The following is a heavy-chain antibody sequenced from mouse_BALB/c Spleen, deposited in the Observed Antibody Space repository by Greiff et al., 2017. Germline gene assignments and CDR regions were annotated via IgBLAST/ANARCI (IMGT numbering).Heavy chain of an antibody. CDR1: GFTFSSYG. V-gene: IGHV5-6-3*01. CDR2: INSNGGST. CDR3: ARDYGSSYSYAMDY. J-gene: IGHJ4*01. Sequence: EVNVVESGGGLVQPGGSLKLSCAASGFTFSSYGMSWVRQTPDKRLELVATINSNGGSTYYPDSVKGRFTISRDNAKNTLYLQMSSLKSEDTAMYYCARDYGSSYSYAMDYWGQGTSVTVSS. D-gene: IGHD1-1*01.